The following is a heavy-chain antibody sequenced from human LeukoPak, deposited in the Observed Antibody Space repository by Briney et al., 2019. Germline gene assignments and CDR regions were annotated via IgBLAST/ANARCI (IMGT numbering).Heavy chain of an antibody. Sequence: LPGGSLRLSCAASGFTFSSSWMNWVRQAPGKGLEWVANIKQDGSEKYYVDSVKGRFTISRDNAKNSLYLQMNSLRAEDTAVYYCARGRPSVTIFGVVTRSGLYYFDYWGQGTLVTVSS. D-gene: IGHD3-3*01. CDR2: IKQDGSEK. CDR3: ARGRPSVTIFGVVTRSGLYYFDY. V-gene: IGHV3-7*01. CDR1: GFTFSSSW. J-gene: IGHJ4*02.